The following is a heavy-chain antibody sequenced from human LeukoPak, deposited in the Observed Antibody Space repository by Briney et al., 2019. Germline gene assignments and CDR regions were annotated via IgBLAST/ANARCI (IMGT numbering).Heavy chain of an antibody. D-gene: IGHD6-19*01. V-gene: IGHV4-4*07. CDR3: ASDSGWYGH. CDR1: GGSISIYY. J-gene: IGHJ4*02. CDR2: LYTSGST. Sequence: SETLSLTCTGSGGSISIYYWSWIRQPAGKGLEWIGRLYTSGSTNYNPSLRSRVTMSVDRSKNQFSLKLSSVTAADTAVYYCASDSGWYGHWGQGTLVTVSS.